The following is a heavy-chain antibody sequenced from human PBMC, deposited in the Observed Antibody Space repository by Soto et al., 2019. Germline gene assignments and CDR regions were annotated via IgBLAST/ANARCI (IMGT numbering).Heavy chain of an antibody. D-gene: IGHD6-13*01. J-gene: IGHJ6*02. Sequence: SETLSLTCTVSGGSVSSGSYYWSWIRQPPGKGLEWIGYIYYSGSTNYNPSLKSRVTISVDTSKNQFSLKLSSVTAADTAVYYCASGDGAAGYYYYYGMDVWGQGTTVTVYS. CDR3: ASGDGAAGYYYYYGMDV. CDR1: GGSVSSGSYY. V-gene: IGHV4-61*01. CDR2: IYYSGST.